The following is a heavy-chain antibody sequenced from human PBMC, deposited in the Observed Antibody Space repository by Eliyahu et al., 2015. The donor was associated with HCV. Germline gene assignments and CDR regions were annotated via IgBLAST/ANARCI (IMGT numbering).Heavy chain of an antibody. CDR2: ISGSGGST. J-gene: IGHJ5*02. D-gene: IGHD6-19*01. V-gene: IGHV3-23*01. Sequence: EVQLLESGGGLVQPGGSLRLSCXASGFTFSSYAXSWVRQAPGKGLGWVSAISGSGGSTYYADSVKGRFTISRDNSKNTLYLQMNSLRAEDTAVYYCAKGIAVAGTWDPYNWFDPWGQGTLVTVSS. CDR3: AKGIAVAGTWDPYNWFDP. CDR1: GFTFSSYA.